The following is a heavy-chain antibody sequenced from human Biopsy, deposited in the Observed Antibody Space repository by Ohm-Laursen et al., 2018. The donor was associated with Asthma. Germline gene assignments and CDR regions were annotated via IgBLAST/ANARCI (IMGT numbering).Heavy chain of an antibody. J-gene: IGHJ4*02. Sequence: GSSVKVSCKASGGTFSGYAINWVRQAPGQGLEWMGRIIPIFGPTNYAQKFQGRVTISADDSTSTAYMELSSLSSEDTALYYCARGPEYVRSSGALDYWGQGTLVTVSS. V-gene: IGHV1-69*15. CDR3: ARGPEYVRSSGALDY. CDR1: GGTFSGYA. CDR2: IIPIFGPT. D-gene: IGHD2-2*01.